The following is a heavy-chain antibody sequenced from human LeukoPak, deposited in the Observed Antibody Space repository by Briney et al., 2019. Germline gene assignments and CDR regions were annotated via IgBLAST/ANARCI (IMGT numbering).Heavy chain of an antibody. CDR1: GLIVSNNY. D-gene: IGHD3-3*01. J-gene: IGHJ4*02. CDR3: ARGEYDFWSGPGGYY. Sequence: PGGSLRLSCAASGLIVSNNYINWVRQAPGKGLEWVSVIYSGGNTYYADSVKGRFTLSRDNSKNTLYLQMNSLRAEDTAVYYCARGEYDFWSGPGGYYWGQGTLVTVSS. V-gene: IGHV3-53*01. CDR2: IYSGGNT.